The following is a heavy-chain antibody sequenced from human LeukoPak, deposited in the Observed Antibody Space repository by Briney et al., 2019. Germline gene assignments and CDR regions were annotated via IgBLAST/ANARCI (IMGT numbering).Heavy chain of an antibody. CDR2: IWYDGSNK. Sequence: PGGSLRLSCAASGFTFSSYGMHWVRQAPGKGLEWVAVIWYDGSNKYYADSVKGRFTISRDNSKNTLYLQMNSLRAEDTAVYYCARDTGLLVVTATMIDYWGQGTLVTVSS. CDR3: ARDTGLLVVTATMIDY. J-gene: IGHJ4*02. CDR1: GFTFSSYG. V-gene: IGHV3-33*01. D-gene: IGHD2-21*02.